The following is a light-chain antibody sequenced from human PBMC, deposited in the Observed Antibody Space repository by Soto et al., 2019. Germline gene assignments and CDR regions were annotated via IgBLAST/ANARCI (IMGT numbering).Light chain of an antibody. V-gene: IGKV3-15*01. CDR2: GAS. J-gene: IGKJ1*01. CDR1: QSVFDN. CDR3: QQYNDWPRT. Sequence: EVVMTQSPATLSVSPGERATLSCRASQSVFDNLAWYQQKPGQAPGLLIYGASTRATGIPARFSGSGSGTEFTLTISSLQSEDFAVYHCQQYNDWPRTFGQGTKVEIK.